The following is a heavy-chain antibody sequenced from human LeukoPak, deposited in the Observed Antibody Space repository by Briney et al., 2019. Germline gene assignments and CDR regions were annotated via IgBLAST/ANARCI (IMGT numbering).Heavy chain of an antibody. Sequence: SGTLSLTCAVSGVSISTNTWWSWVRQPPGKGLEWIGEIFHSESTNYNPSLQSRLTISLDKSQNQFSLRLTSVTAADTALYFCARHPPGDLKAFDYWGHGTLVTVSS. D-gene: IGHD2-21*01. CDR3: ARHPPGDLKAFDY. V-gene: IGHV4-4*02. J-gene: IGHJ4*01. CDR1: GVSISTNTW. CDR2: IFHSEST.